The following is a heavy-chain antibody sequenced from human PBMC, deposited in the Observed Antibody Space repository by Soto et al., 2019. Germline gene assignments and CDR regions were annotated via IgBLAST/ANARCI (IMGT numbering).Heavy chain of an antibody. D-gene: IGHD2-8*01. CDR1: GGSVSNSNYY. J-gene: IGHJ4*02. CDR2: VYYRWRS. CDR3: VSQRTSVLTQAYFDY. V-gene: IGHV4-39*01. Sequence: ETLSRSCPVSGGSVSNSNYYWGWIRQSPGKGLEWIGSVYYRWRSYSKSSVKSRVTISVDTSKNQFSLNLNSVTASDTAVYYCVSQRTSVLTQAYFDYWGPGALVTVSS.